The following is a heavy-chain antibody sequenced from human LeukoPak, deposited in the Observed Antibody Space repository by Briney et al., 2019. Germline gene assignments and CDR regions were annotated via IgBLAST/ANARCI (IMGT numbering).Heavy chain of an antibody. D-gene: IGHD3-10*01. Sequence: ASVKVSCKASGGTFSSYAISWVRQAPGQGLEWMGWINPNSGGTNYAQKFQGWVTMTRDTSISTAYMELSRLRSDDTAVYYCARAYYYGSGPLGYWGQGTLVTVSS. CDR3: ARAYYYGSGPLGY. J-gene: IGHJ4*02. V-gene: IGHV1-2*04. CDR1: GGTFSSYA. CDR2: INPNSGGT.